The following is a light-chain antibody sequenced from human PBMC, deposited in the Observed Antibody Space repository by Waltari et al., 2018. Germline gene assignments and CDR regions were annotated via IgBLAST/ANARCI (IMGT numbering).Light chain of an antibody. V-gene: IGLV1-51*02. CDR3: GTWDSSLSGAV. J-gene: IGLJ7*01. CDR2: EDS. CDR1: HSNIGNNY. Sequence: QSVLTPPPSVSAAPGPRVTISCSGGHSNIGNNYVSWYRQFPGTAPKLLIYEDSERPSGVPGRFSGSKSGTSATLDITGLQAGDEADYYCGTWDSSLSGAVFGGGTHLTVL.